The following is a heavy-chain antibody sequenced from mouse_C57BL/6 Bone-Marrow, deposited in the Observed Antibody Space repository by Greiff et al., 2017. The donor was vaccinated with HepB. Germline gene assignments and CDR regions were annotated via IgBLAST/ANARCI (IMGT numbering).Heavy chain of an antibody. V-gene: IGHV1-61*01. J-gene: IGHJ2*01. Sequence: QVQLQQPGAELVRPGSSVKLSCKASGYTFTSYWMDWVKQRPGQGLEWIGNIYPSDSETNYNQKFKDKATLTVDKSSSTAYMQLSSLTSEDSAVYYCARSITTVVAGDYFDYWGQGTTLTVSS. CDR2: IYPSDSET. CDR1: GYTFTSYW. CDR3: ARSITTVVAGDYFDY. D-gene: IGHD1-1*01.